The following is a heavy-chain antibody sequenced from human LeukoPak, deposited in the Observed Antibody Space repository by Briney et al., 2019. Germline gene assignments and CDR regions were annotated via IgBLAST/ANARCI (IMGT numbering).Heavy chain of an antibody. CDR3: AREAVVATNWFDP. J-gene: IGHJ5*02. CDR1: GGTFISYA. D-gene: IGHD5-12*01. Sequence: GASVKVSCKASGGTFISYAISWVRQAPGQGLEWMGGIIPIFGTANYAQKFQGRVTITADESTSTAYMELSSLRSEDTAVYYCAREAVVATNWFDPWGQGTLVTVSS. CDR2: IIPIFGTA. V-gene: IGHV1-69*13.